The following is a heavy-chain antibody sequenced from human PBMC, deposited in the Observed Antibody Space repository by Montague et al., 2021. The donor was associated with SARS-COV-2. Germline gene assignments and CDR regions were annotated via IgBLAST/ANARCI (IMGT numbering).Heavy chain of an antibody. CDR3: ARGRAGTTFYYYYYGMDV. J-gene: IGHJ6*02. V-gene: IGHV4-34*01. CDR2: INHSGNT. CDR1: GGSFSGYY. Sequence: SETLSLTCAVYGGSFSGYYWSWIRQPPGKGLEWIGEINHSGNTNYNPSLKSRVTISVDTSKNQFSLKLSSVTAAETAVYYCARGRAGTTFYYYYYGMDVWGQGTTVTVSS. D-gene: IGHD2/OR15-2a*01.